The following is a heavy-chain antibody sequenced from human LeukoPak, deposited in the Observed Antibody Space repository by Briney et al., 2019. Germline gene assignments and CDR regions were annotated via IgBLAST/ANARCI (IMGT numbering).Heavy chain of an antibody. CDR2: ISSSSSYI. CDR1: GFTFSSYS. Sequence: GGSLRLSCAASGFTFSSYSMNWVRQAPGKGLEWVSSISSSSSYIYYADSVKGRLTISRDNSKNTLYLQMSSLRAEDTAVYYCAKGALEWSYYFDYWGQGALVTVSS. D-gene: IGHD3-3*01. J-gene: IGHJ4*02. V-gene: IGHV3-21*04. CDR3: AKGALEWSYYFDY.